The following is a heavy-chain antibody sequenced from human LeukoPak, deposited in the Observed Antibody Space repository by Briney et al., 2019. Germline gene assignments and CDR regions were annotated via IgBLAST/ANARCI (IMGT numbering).Heavy chain of an antibody. CDR1: GFTFSSYW. CDR2: ISSSGSTI. J-gene: IGHJ4*02. D-gene: IGHD6-13*01. CDR3: ARDGYSSSWYYFDY. V-gene: IGHV3-48*04. Sequence: GRSLRLSCAASGFTFSSYWMSWVRQAPGKGLEWVSYISSSGSTIYYADSVKGRFTISRDNAKNSLYLQMNSLRAEDTAVYYCARDGYSSSWYYFDYWGQGTLVTVSS.